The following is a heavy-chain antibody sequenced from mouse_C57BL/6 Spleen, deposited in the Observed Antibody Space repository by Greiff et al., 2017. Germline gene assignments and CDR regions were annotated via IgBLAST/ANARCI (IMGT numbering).Heavy chain of an antibody. CDR2: IYPRSGNT. V-gene: IGHV1-81*01. CDR3: GVFDYYGSSYPAWFAY. D-gene: IGHD1-1*01. CDR1: GYTFTSYG. Sequence: QVQLKESGAELARPGASVKLSCKASGYTFTSYGISWVKQRTGQGLEWIGEIYPRSGNTYYNEKFKGKATLTADKSSSTAYMELRSLTSEDSAVYFCGVFDYYGSSYPAWFAYWGQGTLVTVSA. J-gene: IGHJ3*01.